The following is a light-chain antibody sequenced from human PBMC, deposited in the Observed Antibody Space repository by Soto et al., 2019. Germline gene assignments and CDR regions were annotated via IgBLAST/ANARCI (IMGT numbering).Light chain of an antibody. Sequence: EIVLTQSPATLSLSPGERATLSCRASQSVGTILAWYQQKPGQAPRLLIYEASNRAAGIPARFSGSGSGTDFTLAISRLEPEDFAVYYCQQRADWPLTFGGGTKVEIK. CDR3: QQRADWPLT. CDR1: QSVGTI. V-gene: IGKV3-11*01. CDR2: EAS. J-gene: IGKJ4*01.